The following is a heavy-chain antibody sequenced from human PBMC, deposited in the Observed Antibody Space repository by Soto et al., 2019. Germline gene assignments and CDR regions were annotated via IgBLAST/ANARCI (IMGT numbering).Heavy chain of an antibody. V-gene: IGHV3-23*01. D-gene: IGHD6-6*01. CDR1: GFTFSSYA. CDR3: AKAPAHRIAALFDY. J-gene: IGHJ4*02. CDR2: ISGSGGST. Sequence: PWGSLRLSCAASGFTFSSYAMSWVRQAPGKGLEWVSAISGSGGSTYYADSVKGRFTISRDNSKNTLYLQMNSLRAEDTAVYYCAKAPAHRIAALFDYWGQGTLVTVSS.